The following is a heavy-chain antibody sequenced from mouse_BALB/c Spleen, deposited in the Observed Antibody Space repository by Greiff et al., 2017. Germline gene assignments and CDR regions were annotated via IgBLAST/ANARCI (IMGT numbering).Heavy chain of an antibody. V-gene: IGHV7-3*02. Sequence: DVMLVESGGGLVQPGGSLRLSCATSGFTFTDYYMSWVRQPPGKALEWLGFIRNKANGYTTEYSASVKGRFTISRDNSQSILYLQMNTLRAEGSAPYYRAGRAYYGSSDWYFDVWGAGTTVTVAS. CDR3: AGRAYYGSSDWYFDV. J-gene: IGHJ1*01. CDR2: IRNKANGYTT. CDR1: GFTFTDYY. D-gene: IGHD1-1*01.